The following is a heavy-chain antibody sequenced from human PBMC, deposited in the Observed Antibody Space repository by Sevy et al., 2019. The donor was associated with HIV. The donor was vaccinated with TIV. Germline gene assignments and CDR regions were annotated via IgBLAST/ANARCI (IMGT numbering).Heavy chain of an antibody. CDR3: ARAYCSGGRCYSLAY. J-gene: IGHJ4*02. CDR2: ISAFNSGT. CDR1: GYTFTSYR. Sequence: ASVKVSCKASGYTFTSYRIMWVRQGPGQGLEWMGWISAFNSGTNYAQKLQGRVTMTTDTSTSTVYMELRSLRSDDTAVYYCARAYCSGGRCYSLAYWGQGTLVTVSS. V-gene: IGHV1-18*01. D-gene: IGHD2-15*01.